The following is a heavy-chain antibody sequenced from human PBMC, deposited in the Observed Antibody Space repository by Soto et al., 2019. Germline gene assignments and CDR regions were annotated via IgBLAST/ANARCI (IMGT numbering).Heavy chain of an antibody. V-gene: IGHV3-23*01. CDR2: ISGSGGST. CDR3: ATHSGSYSPFDY. D-gene: IGHD1-26*01. J-gene: IGHJ4*01. CDR1: GFTFSSYA. Sequence: HPGGSLRLSCAASGFTFSSYAMSWVRQAPGKGLEWVSAISGSGGSTYYADSVKGRFTISRDNSKNTLYLQMNSLRAEDTAVYYCATHSGSYSPFDYWGQGTLVTVSS.